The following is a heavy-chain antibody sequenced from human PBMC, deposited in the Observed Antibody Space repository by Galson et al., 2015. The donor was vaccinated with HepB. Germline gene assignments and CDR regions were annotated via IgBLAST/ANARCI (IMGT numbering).Heavy chain of an antibody. CDR3: ATLSVEMATIELNDAFDI. CDR2: IYSGGST. V-gene: IGHV3-66*01. Sequence: SLRLSCAASGFTVSSNYMSWVRQAPGKGLEWVSVIYSGGSTYHADSVKGRFTISRDNSKNTLYLQMNSLRAEDTAVYYCATLSVEMATIELNDAFDIWGQGTMVTVSS. CDR1: GFTVSSNY. J-gene: IGHJ3*02. D-gene: IGHD5-24*01.